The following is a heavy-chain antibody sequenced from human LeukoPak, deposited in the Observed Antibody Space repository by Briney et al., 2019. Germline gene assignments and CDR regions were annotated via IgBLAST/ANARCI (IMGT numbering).Heavy chain of an antibody. Sequence: PSETLSLTCAVYGGSFSGNYWRWIRQPPGKGLEWIGEINDSGSVNCNPSLKNRVTLSVDTSKNQFSLRLSSVAAADTAVYYCARRLVDSGAGQVSDDWGQGTLVTVSS. CDR1: GGSFSGNY. CDR3: ARRLVDSGAGQVSDD. J-gene: IGHJ4*02. D-gene: IGHD2-15*01. CDR2: INDSGSV. V-gene: IGHV4-34*01.